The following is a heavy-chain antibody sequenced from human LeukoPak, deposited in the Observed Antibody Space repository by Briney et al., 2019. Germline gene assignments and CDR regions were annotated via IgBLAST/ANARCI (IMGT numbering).Heavy chain of an antibody. CDR2: IKQDGSVK. J-gene: IGHJ4*02. Sequence: GGSLRLSCAASGFTFSGNWMSWVRQAPGKGLEWLANIKQDGSVKYYVDSVKGRFTISRDNAKNSLFLRMNSLRAEDTAVYYCARDVGWDSSLVTTTRSDYWGQGTLVTVSS. CDR1: GFTFSGNW. CDR3: ARDVGWDSSLVTTTRSDY. V-gene: IGHV3-7*01. D-gene: IGHD1-1*01.